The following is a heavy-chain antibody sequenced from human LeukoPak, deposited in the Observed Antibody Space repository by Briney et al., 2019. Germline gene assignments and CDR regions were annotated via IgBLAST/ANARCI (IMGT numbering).Heavy chain of an antibody. CDR3: ARSNSGSYFRFDY. Sequence: PGGSLRLSCAASGFTFSYYWMGWVRQAPGKGLEWVANIKQDASEEYYVDSVKGRFTISRDNAKNSLYLQMDSLRAEDTAVYYCARSNSGSYFRFDYWGQGTPVTVSS. J-gene: IGHJ4*02. CDR1: GFTFSYYW. CDR2: IKQDASEE. V-gene: IGHV3-7*02. D-gene: IGHD1-26*01.